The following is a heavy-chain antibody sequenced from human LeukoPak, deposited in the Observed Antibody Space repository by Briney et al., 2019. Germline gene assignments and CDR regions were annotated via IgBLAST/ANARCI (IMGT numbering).Heavy chain of an antibody. CDR3: ARDPGSHWFDY. CDR1: GFTFSSYA. CDR2: ISYDGSNK. J-gene: IGHJ4*02. D-gene: IGHD2-15*01. Sequence: GGSLRLSCAASGFTFSSYAMHWVRQAPGKGLEWVAVISYDGSNKYYADSVKGRFTISRDNSKNTLYLQMNSLRAEDTAVYYCARDPGSHWFDYWGQGTLVTVSS. V-gene: IGHV3-30-3*01.